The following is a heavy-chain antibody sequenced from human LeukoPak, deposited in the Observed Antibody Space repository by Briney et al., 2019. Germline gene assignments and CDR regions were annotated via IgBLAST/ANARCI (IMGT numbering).Heavy chain of an antibody. D-gene: IGHD3-22*01. Sequence: GGSLRPSCAASGFTFSDYYMSWIRQAPGKGLEWVSYISSSGSTIYYADSVKGRFTISRDNAKNSLYLQMNSLRAEGTAVYYCARGRPWYYYDSSGYYNYFDYWGQGTLVTVSS. CDR2: ISSSGSTI. J-gene: IGHJ4*02. CDR3: ARGRPWYYYDSSGYYNYFDY. CDR1: GFTFSDYY. V-gene: IGHV3-11*04.